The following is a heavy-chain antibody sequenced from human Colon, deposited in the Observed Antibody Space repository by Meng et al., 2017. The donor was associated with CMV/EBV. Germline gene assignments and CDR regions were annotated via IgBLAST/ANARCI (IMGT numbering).Heavy chain of an antibody. J-gene: IGHJ4*02. D-gene: IGHD3-10*01. CDR1: GYSFTGYY. Sequence: ASVKVSCKASGYSFTGYYMHWVRQAPGQGLEWMGWINPNSGATNYAQKFQGRATMTRDTSISTAYLELSSLGSDDTAVFYCARAKSTFYASGTFGFWGQGTLVTVSS. V-gene: IGHV1-2*02. CDR2: INPNSGAT. CDR3: ARAKSTFYASGTFGF.